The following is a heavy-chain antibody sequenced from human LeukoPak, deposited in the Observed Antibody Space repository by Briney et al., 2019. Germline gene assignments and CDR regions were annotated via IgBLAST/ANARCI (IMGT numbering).Heavy chain of an antibody. D-gene: IGHD4-17*01. CDR1: GFTFSSYS. CDR2: ISSSSSTI. CDR3: ARGPTVTNFHDAFDI. Sequence: PGGSLRLSCAASGFTFSSYSMNWVRQAPGKGLEWVSYISSSSSTIYYADSVKGRFTISRDNAKNSLYLQMNSLRPEDTAVYYCARGPTVTNFHDAFDIWGQGTMVTVSS. J-gene: IGHJ3*02. V-gene: IGHV3-48*04.